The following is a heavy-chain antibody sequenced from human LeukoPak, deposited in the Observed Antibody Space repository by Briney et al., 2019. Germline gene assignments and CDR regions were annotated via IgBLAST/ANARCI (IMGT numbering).Heavy chain of an antibody. V-gene: IGHV4-39*01. J-gene: IGHJ6*02. CDR2: IFYGGST. Sequence: PSETLSLTCTVSGDSVSSNDYYWGWIRQPPGKGLEWIGSIFYGGSTYYNPSLKSRVTIFVDTSKNQISLKLSSVTAADTAVYYCARHWGNPGDAYYYHGLDFWGQGTTVTVSS. CDR1: GDSVSSNDYY. CDR3: ARHWGNPGDAYYYHGLDF. D-gene: IGHD4-17*01.